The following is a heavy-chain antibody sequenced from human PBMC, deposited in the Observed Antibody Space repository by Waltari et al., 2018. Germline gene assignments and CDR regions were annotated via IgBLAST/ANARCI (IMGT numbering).Heavy chain of an antibody. D-gene: IGHD3-22*01. CDR3: AKIPLLYDSSGGGRSV. V-gene: IGHV3-23*01. CDR1: GFTFRSYA. Sequence: EVQLLESGGGLVQPGGSLRLSCAASGFTFRSYAMSWVRQAPGKGLEWVSAISGSGGSTYYEDSVKGRFTISRDNSKNTLYLQMNSLRAEDTAVYYCAKIPLLYDSSGGGRSVWGQGTLVTVSS. CDR2: ISGSGGST. J-gene: IGHJ4*02.